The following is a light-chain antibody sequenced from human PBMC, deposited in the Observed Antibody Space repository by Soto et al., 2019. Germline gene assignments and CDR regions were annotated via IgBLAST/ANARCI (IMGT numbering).Light chain of an antibody. CDR2: AAS. J-gene: IGKJ1*01. Sequence: DIQMTQSPSSLSASVGDRVTITCRASRNIRNYVNWYQQKPGRAPNLLISAASGLQSGVPSRFSGSGSGTDFTLTISSLQPEDFATYYCQQSDITPRTFGQGTNLDVK. CDR3: QQSDITPRT. V-gene: IGKV1-39*01. CDR1: RNIRNY.